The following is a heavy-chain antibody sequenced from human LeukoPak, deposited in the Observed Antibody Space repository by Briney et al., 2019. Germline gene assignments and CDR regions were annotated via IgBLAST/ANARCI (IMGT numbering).Heavy chain of an antibody. CDR1: GYTFTSYD. Sequence: ASVKVSCKASGYTFTSYDINWVRQATGQGLEWMGWMNPNSGNTGYAQKFQGRVTITRNTSISTAYMELSSLRSEDTAVYYCARVNAFRQLCRAFDIWGQGTMVTVSS. D-gene: IGHD5-18*01. CDR3: ARVNAFRQLCRAFDI. V-gene: IGHV1-8*03. J-gene: IGHJ3*02. CDR2: MNPNSGNT.